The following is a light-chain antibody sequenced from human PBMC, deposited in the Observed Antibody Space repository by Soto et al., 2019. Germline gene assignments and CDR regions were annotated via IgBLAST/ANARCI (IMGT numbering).Light chain of an antibody. CDR2: VEGSGSY. CDR3: ETWDSNTRV. Sequence: QLVLTQSSSASASLGSSVRLTCTLSSGHSSYIIAWHQQQPGKVPRYLMKVEGSGSYNKGSGVPDRFSGSSSGADRYLTISNLQSEDEADYYCETWDSNTRVFGGGTKLTVL. J-gene: IGLJ2*01. V-gene: IGLV4-60*03. CDR1: SGHSSYI.